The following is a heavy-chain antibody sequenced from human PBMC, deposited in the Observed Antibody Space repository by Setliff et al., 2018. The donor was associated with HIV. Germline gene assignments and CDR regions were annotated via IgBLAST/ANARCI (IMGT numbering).Heavy chain of an antibody. J-gene: IGHJ3*02. D-gene: IGHD1-26*01. CDR3: ARGHSHGYGYSGSYGPFDI. V-gene: IGHV1-24*01. CDR1: GYTLTELS. Sequence: ASVKVSCKVSGYTLTELSIHWVRQAPGKGLEWMGGFDPEDDETIYAQKFQGRVTMTEDTSTDTAYMELSSLTSEDTAVYYCARGHSHGYGYSGSYGPFDIWGQGTMVTVSS. CDR2: FDPEDDET.